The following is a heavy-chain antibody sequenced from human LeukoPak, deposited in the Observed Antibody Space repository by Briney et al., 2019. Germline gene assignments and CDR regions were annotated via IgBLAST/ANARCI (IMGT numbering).Heavy chain of an antibody. V-gene: IGHV5-51*01. D-gene: IGHD6-13*01. CDR2: IYPGDSDT. J-gene: IGHJ4*02. CDR3: ARQSAAAGLDY. Sequence: GESLKISCKGSGYSFTSFWIGWVRQMPGKGQEWMGIIYPGDSDTRYSPSFQGQVTISADKSISTAYLQWSSLKASDTAMYYCARQSAAAGLDYWGQGTLVTVSS. CDR1: GYSFTSFW.